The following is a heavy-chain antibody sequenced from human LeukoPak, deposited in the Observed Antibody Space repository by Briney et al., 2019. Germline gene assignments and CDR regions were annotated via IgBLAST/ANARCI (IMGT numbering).Heavy chain of an antibody. CDR2: IYYSGST. J-gene: IGHJ4*02. D-gene: IGHD5-18*01. V-gene: IGHV4-39*01. Sequence: SETLSLTCTVSGGSISSSSYYWGWIRQPPGKGLEWIGSIYYSGSTYYNPSLKSRVTISVDTSKNQFSLKLSSVTAADTAVYYCAAYSYGDYWGQGTLVTVSS. CDR1: GGSISSSSYY. CDR3: AAYSYGDY.